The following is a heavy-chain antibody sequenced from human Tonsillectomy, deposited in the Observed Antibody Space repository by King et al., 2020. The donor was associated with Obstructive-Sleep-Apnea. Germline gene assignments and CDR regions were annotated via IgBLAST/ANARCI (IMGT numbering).Heavy chain of an antibody. J-gene: IGHJ6*02. CDR2: ISYDGGNK. D-gene: IGHD1-7*01. V-gene: IGHV3-30*04. CDR1: GFTFSSSA. Sequence: VQLVESGGGAVQPGRSLRLSCVVSGFTFSSSAVHWVRQAPGKGLEWVAGISYDGGNKYYADSVKGRFTISRENSKDTLYLQMNNLRPEDTAVFYCAGQLELPYYYYVMDVWGQGTTVTVSS. CDR3: AGQLELPYYYYVMDV.